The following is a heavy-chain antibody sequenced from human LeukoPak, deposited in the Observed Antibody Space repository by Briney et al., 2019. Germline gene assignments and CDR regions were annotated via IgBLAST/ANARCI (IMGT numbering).Heavy chain of an antibody. CDR2: IKEDGSEK. V-gene: IGHV3-7*01. D-gene: IGHD2-2*01. Sequence: GGSLRLSCAASGLTFSNYWMTWVRQAPGKGLEWVANIKEDGSEKYYVDSVKGRFTISRDNAKNSLYLQMNSLRAEDTAVYYSARVNARPGTSCYFDYWGQGPLAPVPS. J-gene: IGHJ4*02. CDR3: ARVNARPGTSCYFDY. CDR1: GLTFSNYW.